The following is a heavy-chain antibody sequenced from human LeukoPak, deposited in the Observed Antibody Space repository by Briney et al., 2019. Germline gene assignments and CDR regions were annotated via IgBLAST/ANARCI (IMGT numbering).Heavy chain of an antibody. CDR1: GFTFSSYV. Sequence: GGSLRLSCAASGFTFSSYVMHWVRQAPGERLEWVAVISFDGSNKYYGDSLKGRFTISRDNSKNTLYLQMNSLRAEDTAVYYCARYCSGGRCYSGLDPWGQGALVTVSS. CDR2: ISFDGSNK. D-gene: IGHD2-15*01. V-gene: IGHV3-30-3*01. CDR3: ARYCSGGRCYSGLDP. J-gene: IGHJ5*02.